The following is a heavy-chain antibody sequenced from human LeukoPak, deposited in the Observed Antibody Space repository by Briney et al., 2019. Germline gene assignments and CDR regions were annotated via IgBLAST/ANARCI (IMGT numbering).Heavy chain of an antibody. CDR2: MRSKAYAGTT. CDR3: TRARASYYFYY. CDR1: GPTFGAYA. V-gene: IGHV3-49*04. D-gene: IGHD3-10*01. Sequence: QPGGSLRLACTAAGPTFGAYATSWVRHAPRNWMGWDGFMRSKAYAGTTEYAASVKGRFTISSDDSRSIAYLQMSSLKTEDTAVYYCTRARASYYFYYWGQGTLVTVPS. J-gene: IGHJ4*02.